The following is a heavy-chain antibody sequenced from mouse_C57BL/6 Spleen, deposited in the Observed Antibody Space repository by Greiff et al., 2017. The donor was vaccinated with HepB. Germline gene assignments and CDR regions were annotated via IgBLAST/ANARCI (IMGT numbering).Heavy chain of an antibody. CDR1: GYTFTSYW. V-gene: IGHV1-74*01. J-gene: IGHJ4*01. Sequence: QVQLKQPGAELVKPGASVKVSCKASGYTFTSYWMHWVKQRPGQGLEWIGRIHPSDSDTNYNQKFKGNATLTVDKSSSTAYMQLSSLTSEDSAVYYCAIFYDSSFYAMDYWGQGTSVTVSS. D-gene: IGHD1-1*01. CDR3: AIFYDSSFYAMDY. CDR2: IHPSDSDT.